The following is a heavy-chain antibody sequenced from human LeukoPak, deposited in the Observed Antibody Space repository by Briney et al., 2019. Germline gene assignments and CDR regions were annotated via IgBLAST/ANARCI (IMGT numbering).Heavy chain of an antibody. CDR3: AKDEKYSSSWYCFDY. D-gene: IGHD6-13*01. J-gene: IGHJ4*02. V-gene: IGHV3-23*01. CDR2: ISGSGGST. CDR1: GLTFSSYA. Sequence: GGSLRLSCAASGLTFSSYAMSWVRQAPGKGLEWVSAISGSGGSTYYADSVKGRFTISRDNSKNTLYLQMNSLRAEDTAVYYCAKDEKYSSSWYCFDYWGQGTLVTVSS.